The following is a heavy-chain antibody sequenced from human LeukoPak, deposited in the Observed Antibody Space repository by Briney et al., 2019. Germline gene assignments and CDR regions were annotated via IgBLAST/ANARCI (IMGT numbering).Heavy chain of an antibody. Sequence: PGGSLRLSCEASRFTFTNAWMNWVRQAPGKGLEWIGRIKGKTDGGAADYATPVKGRFTISRDDSKNILYLQMNSLTTEDSAVYFCVRGHFGDYYFDYWGQGTLVTVSS. CDR3: VRGHFGDYYFDY. V-gene: IGHV3-15*01. CDR2: IKGKTDGGAA. CDR1: RFTFTNAW. J-gene: IGHJ4*02. D-gene: IGHD3-10*01.